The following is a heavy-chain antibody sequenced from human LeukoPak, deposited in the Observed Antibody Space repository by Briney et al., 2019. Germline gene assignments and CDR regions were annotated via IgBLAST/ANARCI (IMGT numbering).Heavy chain of an antibody. CDR3: ARVGAQYCSGGSCSIDY. J-gene: IGHJ4*02. CDR1: GFTFSSYW. D-gene: IGHD2-15*01. V-gene: IGHV3-7*01. Sequence: GGSLRLSCAASGFTFSSYWMSWVRQAPGKGLEWVANIKRDGSERYYVDSVKGRFTISRDNAKNSLYLRMNSLRADDTAVYYCARVGAQYCSGGSCSIDYWGQGTLVTVSS. CDR2: IKRDGSER.